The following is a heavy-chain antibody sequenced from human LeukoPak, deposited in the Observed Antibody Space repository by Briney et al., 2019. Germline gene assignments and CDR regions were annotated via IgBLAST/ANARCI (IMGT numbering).Heavy chain of an antibody. Sequence: ASVTVSCTASGYTFTDYYMHWVRQAPGQGLEWMGWINPNSGDTNYAQKFQGGVTMTRDTSISTAYMELSRLRSDDTAVYYCARALTMLRYFDWLLGPAYWGQGTLVTVSS. J-gene: IGHJ4*02. CDR2: INPNSGDT. V-gene: IGHV1-2*02. CDR3: ARALTMLRYFDWLLGPAY. CDR1: GYTFTDYY. D-gene: IGHD3-9*01.